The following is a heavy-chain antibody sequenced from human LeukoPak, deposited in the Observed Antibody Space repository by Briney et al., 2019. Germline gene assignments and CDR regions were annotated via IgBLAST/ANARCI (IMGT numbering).Heavy chain of an antibody. Sequence: GASVKVSCKASGYTFISHAIHWVRQAPGQRLEWMGWINAGNPNTKYSQKLQGRVTITRDTFASTAYMELGSLRSEDTAVYYCARETTVTQNDAFDIWGQGTMVTVSS. CDR2: INAGNPNT. J-gene: IGHJ3*02. CDR3: ARETTVTQNDAFDI. V-gene: IGHV1-3*01. CDR1: GYTFISHA. D-gene: IGHD4-17*01.